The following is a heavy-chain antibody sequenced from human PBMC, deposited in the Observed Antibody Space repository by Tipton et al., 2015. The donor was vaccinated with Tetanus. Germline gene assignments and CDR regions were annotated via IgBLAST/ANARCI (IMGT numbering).Heavy chain of an antibody. V-gene: IGHV4-39*01. CDR3: ARHLYGYWFDP. J-gene: IGHJ5*02. D-gene: IGHD4-17*01. CDR2: IYFEGST. Sequence: TLSLTCAVSGVSIRSSTYFWGWIRQPPGKGLEWLASIYFEGSTYYSPSLKSRLAIDVDTSQNLFSLRLTSVTAADTAVYYCARHLYGYWFDPWGQGALVTVSS. CDR1: GVSIRSSTYF.